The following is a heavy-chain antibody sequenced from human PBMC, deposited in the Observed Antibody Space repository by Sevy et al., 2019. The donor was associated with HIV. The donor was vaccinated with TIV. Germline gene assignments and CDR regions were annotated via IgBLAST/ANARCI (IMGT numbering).Heavy chain of an antibody. Sequence: GGSLRLSCAASGFTFSNFVMNWVRQAPGKGLEWVSYISSRGSTIYYADSVKGRFTISRDNATNSLFLQMNSLRDEDTAVYYCAILTIFGVVTDFDYWGQGTLVTVSS. CDR2: ISSRGSTI. V-gene: IGHV3-48*02. CDR3: AILTIFGVVTDFDY. J-gene: IGHJ4*02. D-gene: IGHD3-3*01. CDR1: GFTFSNFV.